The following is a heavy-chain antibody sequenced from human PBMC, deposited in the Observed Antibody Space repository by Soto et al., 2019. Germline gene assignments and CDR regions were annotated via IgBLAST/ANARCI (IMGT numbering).Heavy chain of an antibody. CDR1: GFSLSTSGMC. Sequence: SGPTLVNPTQTLTLTCTFSGFSLSTSGMCVSWIRQPPGKALEWLALIDWDDDKYYSTSLKTRLTISKDTSKNQVVLTMTNMDPVDTATYYCARMRVSRGGGYYDSRGTSSYYYYYGMDVWGQGTTVTVSS. CDR2: IDWDDDK. J-gene: IGHJ6*02. V-gene: IGHV2-70*01. D-gene: IGHD3-22*01. CDR3: ARMRVSRGGGYYDSRGTSSYYYYYGMDV.